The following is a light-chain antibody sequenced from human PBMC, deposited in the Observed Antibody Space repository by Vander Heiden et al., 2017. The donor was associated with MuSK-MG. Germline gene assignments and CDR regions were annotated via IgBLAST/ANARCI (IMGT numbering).Light chain of an antibody. Sequence: QSALTQPASVSWSPGQSIPISCTGTSRDVGGYNYVSWYQHHPGKAPKLMIYDVSNRPSGVSNRFSGSKSGNTASLTISGLQAEDEADYYCSSYTIISTVVFGGGTKLTVL. J-gene: IGLJ2*01. CDR3: SSYTIISTVV. CDR2: DVS. V-gene: IGLV2-14*03. CDR1: SRDVGGYNY.